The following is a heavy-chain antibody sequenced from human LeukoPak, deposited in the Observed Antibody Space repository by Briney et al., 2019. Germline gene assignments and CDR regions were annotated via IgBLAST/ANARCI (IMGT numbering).Heavy chain of an antibody. Sequence: PGGSLRLSCAASGFTFSSYSMNWVRQAPGKGLVWVSRINGDGSSTNYADSVKGRFTISRDNAKNTLYLQMNSLRAEDAAMYFCAGSLGYSYGSYHWGQGILVTVSS. CDR2: INGDGSST. D-gene: IGHD5-18*01. J-gene: IGHJ1*01. V-gene: IGHV3-74*01. CDR1: GFTFSSYS. CDR3: AGSLGYSYGSYH.